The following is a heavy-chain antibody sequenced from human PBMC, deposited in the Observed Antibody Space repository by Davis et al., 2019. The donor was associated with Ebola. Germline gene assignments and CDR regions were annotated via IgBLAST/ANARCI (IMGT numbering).Heavy chain of an antibody. CDR3: ASGSSSWYGDYYFHY. Sequence: GESLKISCAGYGFSFGDYAINWVRQVPGKGLEWVANINKDGSEKHYVDSVKGRFTISRDNAKNSLYLQMNSLRVEDTGVYYCASGSSSWYGDYYFHYWGQGTQVTVSS. CDR2: INKDGSEK. V-gene: IGHV3-7*01. J-gene: IGHJ4*02. D-gene: IGHD6-13*01. CDR1: GFSFGDYA.